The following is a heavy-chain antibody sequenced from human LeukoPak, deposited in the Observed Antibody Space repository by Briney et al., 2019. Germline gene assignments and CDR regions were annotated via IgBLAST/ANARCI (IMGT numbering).Heavy chain of an antibody. J-gene: IGHJ5*02. D-gene: IGHD5-12*01. V-gene: IGHV3-48*04. CDR2: ISSSSSTI. CDR3: ARDVCLSGYVIACWFDP. Sequence: GGSLRLSCAASGFTVSSNYMSWVRQAPGKGLEWVSYISSSSSTIYYADSVKGRFTISRDNAKNSLYLQMNSLRAEDTAVYYCARDVCLSGYVIACWFDPWGRGPWSPSPQ. CDR1: GFTVSSNY.